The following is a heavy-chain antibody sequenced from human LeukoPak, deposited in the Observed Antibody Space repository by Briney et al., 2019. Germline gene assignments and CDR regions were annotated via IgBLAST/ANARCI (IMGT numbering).Heavy chain of an antibody. CDR1: GGSFSGYY. D-gene: IGHD6-6*01. CDR3: ARGAKYISSSRYYYMDV. CDR2: MNHSGSA. J-gene: IGHJ6*03. V-gene: IGHV4-34*01. Sequence: SETLSLTCAVYGGSFSGYYWTWIPQPPGKGLECIGEMNHSGSANYNPSLKSRVTISVDTSKNQFSLKLSSVTAADTAVYYCARGAKYISSSRYYYMDVWGKGTTVTVSS.